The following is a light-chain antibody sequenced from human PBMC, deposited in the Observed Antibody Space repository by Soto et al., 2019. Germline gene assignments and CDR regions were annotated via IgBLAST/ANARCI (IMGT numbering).Light chain of an antibody. Sequence: EIVMTQSPATLSVSPGDRATLSCRASQTVSSNLAWYQQKPGQAPRLLIHGASTRAAGIPATFSGSGSGTEFTLTISSLQSEDFAVYDCQQYNDWPPFTVGPGTRVDIK. CDR3: QQYNDWPPFT. CDR1: QTVSSN. V-gene: IGKV3-15*01. J-gene: IGKJ3*01. CDR2: GAS.